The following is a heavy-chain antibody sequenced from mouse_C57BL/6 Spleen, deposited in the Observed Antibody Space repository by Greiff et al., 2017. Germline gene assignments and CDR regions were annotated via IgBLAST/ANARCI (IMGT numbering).Heavy chain of an antibody. CDR1: GYAFSSSW. V-gene: IGHV1-82*01. Sequence: QVQLQQSGPELVKPGASVKISCKASGYAFSSSWMNWVKQRPGKGLEWIGRIYPGDGDTNYNGKFKGKATLTADKSSSTAYMQLSSLTSEDSAVYFCARSVTTVPHWYFDVGGTGTTVTVSS. CDR3: ARSVTTVPHWYFDV. D-gene: IGHD1-1*01. CDR2: IYPGDGDT. J-gene: IGHJ1*03.